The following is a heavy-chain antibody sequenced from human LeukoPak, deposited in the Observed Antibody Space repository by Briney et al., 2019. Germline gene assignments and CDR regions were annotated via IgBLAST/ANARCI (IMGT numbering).Heavy chain of an antibody. Sequence: PSQTLSLTCTVSGGSISSGDYYWSWIRQPPGKGLEWIGYIYYSGSTNYNPSLKSRVTISVDTSKNQFSLKLSSVTAADTAVYYCASRSRVGVVFDYWGQGTLVTVSS. CDR1: GGSISSGDYY. V-gene: IGHV4-30-4*01. J-gene: IGHJ4*02. CDR2: IYYSGST. CDR3: ASRSRVGVVFDY. D-gene: IGHD2-15*01.